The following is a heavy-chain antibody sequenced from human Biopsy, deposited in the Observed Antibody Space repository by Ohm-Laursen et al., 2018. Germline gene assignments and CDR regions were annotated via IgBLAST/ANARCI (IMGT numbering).Heavy chain of an antibody. CDR1: GFILNNYG. J-gene: IGHJ4*02. Sequence: SLRLSCTASGFILNNYGLSWVRQAPGKGLEWVSATTSSGDTTYYSDSVKGRFTISRDSSKNTLHLQMNSLRAEDTAVYYCAKDQGYYYDRSVYYYFDYWGQGTLVTVSS. CDR2: TTSSGDTT. V-gene: IGHV3-23*01. D-gene: IGHD3-22*01. CDR3: AKDQGYYYDRSVYYYFDY.